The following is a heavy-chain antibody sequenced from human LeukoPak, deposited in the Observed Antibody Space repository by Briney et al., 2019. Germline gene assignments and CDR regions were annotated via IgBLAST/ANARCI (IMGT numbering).Heavy chain of an antibody. CDR3: ARESSGWYSR. V-gene: IGHV1-2*06. CDR1: GYTFTGDY. CDR2: INPNSGGT. D-gene: IGHD6-19*01. J-gene: IGHJ4*02. Sequence: ASVKVSCKXSGYTFTGDYMHWVRQAPRQGLEWRGRINPNSGGTNYAQKFQGRVTMTRDTSISTAYMELSRLRSDDTAVYYCARESSGWYSRWGQGTLVTVSS.